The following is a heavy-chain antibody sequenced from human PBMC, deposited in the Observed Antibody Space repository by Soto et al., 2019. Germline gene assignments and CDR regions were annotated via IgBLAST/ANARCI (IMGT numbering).Heavy chain of an antibody. CDR2: IYYSGST. V-gene: IGHV4-61*01. CDR1: GGSVSSGSDY. Sequence: PSETLYLTCTVSGGSVSSGSDYWSWIRQPPGKGLEWIGYIYYSGSTNYNPSLKSRVTISVDTSKNQLSLKLSSVTAADTAVYYCARAQREWFGELKGWFDPWGQGTLVTVSS. J-gene: IGHJ5*02. CDR3: ARAQREWFGELKGWFDP. D-gene: IGHD3-10*01.